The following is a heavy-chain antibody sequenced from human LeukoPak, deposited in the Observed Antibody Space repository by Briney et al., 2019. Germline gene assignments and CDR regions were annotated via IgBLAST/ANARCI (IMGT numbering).Heavy chain of an antibody. CDR1: GVTFRSYC. J-gene: IGHJ5*02. Sequence: GGSLRLSCAVSGVTFRSYCMHWVRQSPGKGLVWVSRINSGGTNTSYADSVKGRFTISRDNAKNTLYLQMNSLRDEDSAVYYCARGITIFGVLRSPWFDPWGQGTLVTVSS. CDR2: INSGGTNT. V-gene: IGHV3-74*01. D-gene: IGHD3-3*01. CDR3: ARGITIFGVLRSPWFDP.